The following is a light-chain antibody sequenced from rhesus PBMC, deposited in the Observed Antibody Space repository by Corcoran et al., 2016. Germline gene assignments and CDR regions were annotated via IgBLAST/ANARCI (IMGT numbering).Light chain of an antibody. CDR1: QGISTY. J-gene: IGKJ1*01. CDR2: AAT. Sequence: DIQMTQSPSSLSSSSGDRVTITSRASQGISTYLNWYQQTPGKAPKRLIYAATSLESGVPSRFSGSGAGTECTLTFSSLQPEVFATYYCLQYNRNPRTFGQGTKVEIK. CDR3: LQYNRNPRT. V-gene: IGKV1-43*01.